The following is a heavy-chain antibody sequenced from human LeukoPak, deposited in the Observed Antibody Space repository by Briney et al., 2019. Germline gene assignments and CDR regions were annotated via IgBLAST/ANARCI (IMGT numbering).Heavy chain of an antibody. Sequence: GASVKVSCKASGYTFTGSYIHWVRQAPGQGLDWMGRINPNSGDTNYPQKFQGRVTMTRDTSIITAYMELNSLTSDDTAVYFCARSAEHCNNGVCFTDYYMDVWGKGTTVTVSS. J-gene: IGHJ6*03. D-gene: IGHD2-8*01. V-gene: IGHV1-2*06. CDR1: GYTFTGSY. CDR2: INPNSGDT. CDR3: ARSAEHCNNGVCFTDYYMDV.